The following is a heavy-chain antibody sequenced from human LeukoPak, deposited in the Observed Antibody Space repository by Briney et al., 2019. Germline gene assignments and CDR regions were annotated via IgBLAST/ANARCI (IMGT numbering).Heavy chain of an antibody. D-gene: IGHD1-26*01. CDR3: AREPWGAKGAAWGMDV. CDR1: GFTVSGDY. J-gene: IGHJ6*02. CDR2: IQSGGTT. Sequence: GGSLRLSCAASGFTVSGDYMNWVRQAPGKGLEWVSVIQSGGTTYYADSVRGRFTISRDISKNTLYLQMDSLRAEDTAVYYCAREPWGAKGAAWGMDVWGQGTTVTVSS. V-gene: IGHV3-53*01.